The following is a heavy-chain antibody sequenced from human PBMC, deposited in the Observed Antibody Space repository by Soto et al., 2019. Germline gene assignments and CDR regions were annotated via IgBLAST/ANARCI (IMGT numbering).Heavy chain of an antibody. CDR2: INPSGGIT. CDR1: GYTFISYY. J-gene: IGHJ5*02. V-gene: IGHV1-46*01. D-gene: IGHD1-26*01. Sequence: ASVKVSCKASGYTFISYYLHWMRQAPGQGLEWMGLINPSGGITGYAQKFQGRVTVTSDTSTSTVYMELSSLTSEDTAVYYCARGFGYSWFDPWGQGSLVTVSS. CDR3: ARGFGYSWFDP.